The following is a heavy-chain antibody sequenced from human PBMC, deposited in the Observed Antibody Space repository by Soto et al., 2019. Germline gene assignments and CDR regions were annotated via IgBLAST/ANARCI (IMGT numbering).Heavy chain of an antibody. D-gene: IGHD3-10*01. J-gene: IGHJ4*01. CDR1: GYSFTTYW. V-gene: IGHV5-51*01. CDR2: IYPGDSDT. Sequence: GESLKISCKGSGYSFTTYWIAWVRQMPGKGLEWVGIIYPGDSDTRYSPSFEGHVTILVDKSISTAFLQWNSLKASDNAIYYCARHSTSAPKDYWGQGTLVTVSS. CDR3: ARHSTSAPKDY.